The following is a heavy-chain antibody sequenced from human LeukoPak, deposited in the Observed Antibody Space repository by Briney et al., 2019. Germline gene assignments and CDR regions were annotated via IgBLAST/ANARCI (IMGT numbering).Heavy chain of an antibody. CDR2: ISNGKT. V-gene: IGHV3-23*01. D-gene: IGHD2-15*01. CDR3: VREAGYCAPVCVKTNWFDP. Sequence: GGSLRLSCAASGFPFSSHAMSWVGQPPGQGREWVAAISNGKTYYADSVRGRFAISRDDSTNTVYLHMSSLRDEDTALYHCVREAGYCAPVCVKTNWFDPWGQGTLVTVSS. CDR1: GFPFSSHA. J-gene: IGHJ5*02.